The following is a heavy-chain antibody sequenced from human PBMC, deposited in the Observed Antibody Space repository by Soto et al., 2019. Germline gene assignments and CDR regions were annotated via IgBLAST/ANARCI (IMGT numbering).Heavy chain of an antibody. D-gene: IGHD3-9*01. J-gene: IGHJ4*02. CDR3: ATSRQDILTSYYPAILDY. V-gene: IGHV5-51*01. CDR1: GYSFTSYW. Sequence: PGESLKISCKGSGYSFTSYWIGWVRQMPGKGLEWMGIIYPGDSDTRYSPSFQGQVTISADKSISTAYLQWSSLKASDTAMYYCATSRQDILTSYYPAILDYWGQGTLVTVSS. CDR2: IYPGDSDT.